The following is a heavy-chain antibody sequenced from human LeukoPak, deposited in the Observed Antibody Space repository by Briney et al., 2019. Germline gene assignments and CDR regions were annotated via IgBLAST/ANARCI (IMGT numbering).Heavy chain of an antibody. J-gene: IGHJ5*02. V-gene: IGHV4-4*07. CDR3: ARDIVVPAASNWFDP. CDR2: IYTSGST. CDR1: GGSTSSYY. D-gene: IGHD2-2*01. Sequence: SETLSLPCTVSGGSTSSYYWSWIRQPAGKGLEWIGRIYTSGSTNYNPSLKSRVTMSVDTSKNQFSLKLSSVTAADTAVYYCARDIVVPAASNWFDPWGQGTLVTVSS.